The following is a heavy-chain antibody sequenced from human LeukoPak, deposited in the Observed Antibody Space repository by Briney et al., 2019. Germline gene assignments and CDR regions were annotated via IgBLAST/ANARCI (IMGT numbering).Heavy chain of an antibody. V-gene: IGHV3-30*14. CDR3: ARGISYDSSGRDY. CDR2: ISYDGSNK. J-gene: IGHJ4*02. CDR1: GFTFSSYA. D-gene: IGHD3-22*01. Sequence: GGSLRLSCAASGFTFSSYAMHWVRQAPGKGLEWVAVISYDGSNKYYADSVKGRFTISRDNSKNTLYLQMNSLRAEDTAVYYCARGISYDSSGRDYWGQGTLVTVSS.